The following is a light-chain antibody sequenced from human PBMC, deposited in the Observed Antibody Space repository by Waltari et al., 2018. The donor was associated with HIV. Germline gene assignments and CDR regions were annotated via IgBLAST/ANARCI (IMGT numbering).Light chain of an antibody. CDR3: QQLNSYAIT. CDR1: QGISSY. CDR2: AAS. J-gene: IGKJ5*01. Sequence: DIQLPQSPSFLSASVGDRVPITCRASQGISSYLDWYQQKPGKAPKLLIYAASTLQSGVPSRFSGSGSGTEFTLTISSLQPEDFATYYCQQLNSYAITFGQGTRLEIK. V-gene: IGKV1-9*01.